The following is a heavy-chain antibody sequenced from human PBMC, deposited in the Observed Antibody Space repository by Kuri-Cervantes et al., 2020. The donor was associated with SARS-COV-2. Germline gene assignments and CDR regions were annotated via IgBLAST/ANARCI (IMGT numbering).Heavy chain of an antibody. D-gene: IGHD4-23*01. CDR2: ISGSGIYT. V-gene: IGHV3-23*01. J-gene: IGHJ4*02. CDR3: AKGNPRLTAVDDF. CDR1: GFTFSSYA. Sequence: GESLKISCAASGFTFSSYAMNWVRQAPGKGLEWVSTISGSGIYTKYAESVKGRFTISRDNSKDTLYLQMNSLRVDDTAVYYRAKGNPRLTAVDDFWGQGTLVTVSS.